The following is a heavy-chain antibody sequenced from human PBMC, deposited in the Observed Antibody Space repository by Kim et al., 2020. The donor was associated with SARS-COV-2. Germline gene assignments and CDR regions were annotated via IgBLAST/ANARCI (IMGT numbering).Heavy chain of an antibody. CDR3: ARERGYSSSSRYYYYMDV. CDR2: IYSGGST. D-gene: IGHD6-6*01. J-gene: IGHJ6*03. V-gene: IGHV3-53*04. CDR1: GFTVSSNY. Sequence: GGSLRLSCAASGFTVSSNYMSWVRQAPGKGLEWVSVIYSGGSTYYADSVKGRFTISRHNSKNTLYLQMNSLRAEDTAVYYCARERGYSSSSRYYYYMDVWGKGTTVTVS.